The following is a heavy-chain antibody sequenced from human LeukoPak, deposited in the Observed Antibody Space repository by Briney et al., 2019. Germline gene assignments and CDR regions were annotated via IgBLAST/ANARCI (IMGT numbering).Heavy chain of an antibody. J-gene: IGHJ3*02. CDR2: ITGSGGRT. D-gene: IGHD1-26*01. CDR3: AKDLELLHAFDI. CDR1: GFTFSSYA. Sequence: PGGSLRLSCAASGFTFSSYAMNWVRQAPGKGLEWVSAITGSGGRTYYADSVKGRFTISRDNSKNTLYLQMNSLRAEDTAVYYCAKDLELLHAFDIWGQGTMVTVSS. V-gene: IGHV3-23*01.